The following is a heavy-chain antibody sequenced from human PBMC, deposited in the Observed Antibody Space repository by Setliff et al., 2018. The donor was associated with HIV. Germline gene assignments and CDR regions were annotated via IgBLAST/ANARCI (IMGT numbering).Heavy chain of an antibody. D-gene: IGHD6-19*01. CDR3: AKTQGWHLINY. CDR1: GFTFSDYG. Sequence: GGSLGLSCEASGFTFSDYGMHWVRQAPGKGLEWVTFIRNDASNTYYADSVKGRFTISRDSSKNTLYLQMDSLRTEDTAVYYCAKTQGWHLINYWGPGTLVTVSS. CDR2: IRNDASNT. V-gene: IGHV3-30*02. J-gene: IGHJ4*02.